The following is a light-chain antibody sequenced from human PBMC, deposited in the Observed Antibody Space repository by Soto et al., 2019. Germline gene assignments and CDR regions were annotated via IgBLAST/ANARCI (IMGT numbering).Light chain of an antibody. V-gene: IGKV1-39*01. CDR3: QQSYSTPCT. J-gene: IGKJ2*02. Sequence: DIQMTQSPSSLSASVGDRVTISCRASQSISTYLNWYRQKPGKAPKFLIYSASSLQSGVPSRFSGSGSGTDFTLTISSLQPEDFATYYCQQSYSTPCTFGQGTKLEIK. CDR1: QSISTY. CDR2: SAS.